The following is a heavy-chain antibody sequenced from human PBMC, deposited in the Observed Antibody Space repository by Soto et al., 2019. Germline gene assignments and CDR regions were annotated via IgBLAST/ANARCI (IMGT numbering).Heavy chain of an antibody. Sequence: QVKLVQSGAEVKKPGSSVKVSCKASGGTFGGYAISWVRQTPGQGLEWMGGIIPIPGTANYAQKFQGRVTIAADESTSTDYMELSSLRSEDTAVYYCARSQGSSTSLEIYYYYYYGMDVWGQGTTVTVSS. CDR3: ARSQGSSTSLEIYYYYYYGMDV. CDR2: IIPIPGTA. V-gene: IGHV1-69*01. J-gene: IGHJ6*02. CDR1: GGTFGGYA. D-gene: IGHD2-2*01.